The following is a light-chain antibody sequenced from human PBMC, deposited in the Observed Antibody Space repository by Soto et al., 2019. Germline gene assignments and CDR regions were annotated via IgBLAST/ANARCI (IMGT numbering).Light chain of an antibody. Sequence: EIVLTQSPGTLSLSPGERATLSCRASQSVGSIYLAWYKQKPGQATRLLIYGASSRDTGIPDRVSGSGSGTDFTLTISRLEPEDFAVYYGQQYGDSPWTFGQGTKVDIK. J-gene: IGKJ1*01. CDR1: QSVGSIY. CDR2: GAS. V-gene: IGKV3-20*01. CDR3: QQYGDSPWT.